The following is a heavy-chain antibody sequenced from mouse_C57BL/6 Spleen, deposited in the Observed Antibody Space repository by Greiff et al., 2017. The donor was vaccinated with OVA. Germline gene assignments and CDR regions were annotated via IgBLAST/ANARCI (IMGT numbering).Heavy chain of an antibody. J-gene: IGHJ4*01. CDR3: ARGYYGYTYYAMDY. Sequence: QVQLMESGAELARPGASVKLSCKASGYTFTSYGISWVKQRTGQGLEWIGEIYPRSGNTYYNEKFKGKATLTADKSSSTAYMELRSLTSEDSAVYFCARGYYGYTYYAMDYWGQGTSVTVSS. D-gene: IGHD2-2*01. CDR2: IYPRSGNT. CDR1: GYTFTSYG. V-gene: IGHV1-81*01.